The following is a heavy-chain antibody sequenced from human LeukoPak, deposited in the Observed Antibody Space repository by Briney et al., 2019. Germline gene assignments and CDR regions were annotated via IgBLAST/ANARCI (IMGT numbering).Heavy chain of an antibody. V-gene: IGHV1-8*02. CDR1: GYTFTGYY. CDR2: MNPNSGNT. D-gene: IGHD3-22*01. CDR3: ARGQDSTYYYDSSGYWGGRDAFDI. J-gene: IGHJ3*02. Sequence: GASVKVSCKASGYTFTGYYMHWVRQATGQGLEWMGWMNPNSGNTGYAQKFQGRVTMTRNTSISTAYMELSSLRSEDTAVYYCARGQDSTYYYDSSGYWGGRDAFDIWGQGTMVTVSS.